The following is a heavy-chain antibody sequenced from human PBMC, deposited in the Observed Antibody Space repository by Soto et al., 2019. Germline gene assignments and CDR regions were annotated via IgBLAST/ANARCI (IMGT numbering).Heavy chain of an antibody. Sequence: GGSLRLFCAASGFTFSSYSMNWVRQAPGKGLEWVSSISSSSSYIYYADSVKGRFTISRDNAKNSLYLQMNSLRAEDTAVYYCARGSGYKYWFDPWGQGTLVTVSS. CDR1: GFTFSSYS. CDR2: ISSSSSYI. CDR3: ARGSGYKYWFDP. D-gene: IGHD3-22*01. V-gene: IGHV3-21*01. J-gene: IGHJ5*02.